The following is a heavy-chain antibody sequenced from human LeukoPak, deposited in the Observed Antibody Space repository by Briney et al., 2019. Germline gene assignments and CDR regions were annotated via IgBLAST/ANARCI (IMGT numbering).Heavy chain of an antibody. CDR3: AKGRALVGGTTRSYDS. J-gene: IGHJ5*02. Sequence: PGGSLRLSCAVSGFTFSSYAMNWVRQAPGKGLEWVSAISGSGGSTYYADSVKGRFTISRDKSKNTLYLQMNSLRAEDTAVYYCAKGRALVGGTTRSYDSWGQGTLVTVSS. CDR1: GFTFSSYA. D-gene: IGHD1-26*01. CDR2: ISGSGGST. V-gene: IGHV3-23*01.